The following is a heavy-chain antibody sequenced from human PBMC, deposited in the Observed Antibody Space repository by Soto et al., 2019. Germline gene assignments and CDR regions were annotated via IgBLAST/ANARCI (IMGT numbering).Heavy chain of an antibody. D-gene: IGHD3-10*01. J-gene: IGHJ4*02. CDR2: SATYDDKT. CDR3: VRDLDGSGSYYTDY. V-gene: IGHV1-18*01. CDR1: GYTFTGYG. Sequence: QVQLVQSGTEVKKPGASVQVSCKGSGYTFTGYGITWVRQAPGQGLEWMGRSATYDDKTNYAQKLEGRVTMTTDTPTSTAYMELKSLRSDDTAVYYCVRDLDGSGSYYTDYWGQGTLVTVSS.